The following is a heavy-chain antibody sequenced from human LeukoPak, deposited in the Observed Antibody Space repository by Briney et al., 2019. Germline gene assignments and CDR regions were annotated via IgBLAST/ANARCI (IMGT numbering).Heavy chain of an antibody. V-gene: IGHV3-7*01. CDR2: IHQEGIEK. D-gene: IGHD7-27*01. CDR3: ARDGDLSRLDP. J-gene: IGHJ5*02. CDR1: GFSFSNYW. Sequence: PGGSLRLSCAASGFSFSNYWMTWVRQVPGKGLEWVANIHQEGIEKYYVDSVKGRFTISRDNAKNSLFLQMNSLRAEDTALYYCARDGDLSRLDPWGQGSLVTDSS.